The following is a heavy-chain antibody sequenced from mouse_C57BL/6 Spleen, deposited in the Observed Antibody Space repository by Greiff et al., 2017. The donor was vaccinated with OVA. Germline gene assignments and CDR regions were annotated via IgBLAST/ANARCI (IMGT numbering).Heavy chain of an antibody. CDR1: GFTFSDYY. J-gene: IGHJ2*01. Sequence: EVHLVESGGGLVQPGGSLKLSCAASGFTFSDYYMYWVRQTPEKRLEWVAYISNGGGSTYYPDTVKGRFTISRDNAKNTLYLQMSRLKSEDTAMYYCARHGLTGYFDYWGQGTTLTVSS. CDR2: ISNGGGST. V-gene: IGHV5-12*01. CDR3: ARHGLTGYFDY. D-gene: IGHD4-1*01.